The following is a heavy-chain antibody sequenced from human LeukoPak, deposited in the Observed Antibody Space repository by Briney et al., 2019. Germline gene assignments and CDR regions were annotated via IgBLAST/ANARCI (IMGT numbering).Heavy chain of an antibody. CDR2: INPNSGGT. Sequence: ASVKVSCKAAGYTFTGYYMHWVRQAPGQGLEWMGWINPNSGGTNYAQKFQGRVTMTRDTSISTAYMELSRLRSDDTAVYYCASSPVRTYAFDIWGQGTMVTVSS. CDR1: GYTFTGYY. CDR3: ASSPVRTYAFDI. V-gene: IGHV1-2*02. D-gene: IGHD3-10*01. J-gene: IGHJ3*02.